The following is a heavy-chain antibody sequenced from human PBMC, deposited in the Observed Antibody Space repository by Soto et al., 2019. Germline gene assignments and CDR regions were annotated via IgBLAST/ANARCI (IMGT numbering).Heavy chain of an antibody. V-gene: IGHV4-31*03. CDR2: IYYSGST. J-gene: IGHJ1*01. Sequence: LSLTCTVSGGSISSGGYYWSWIRQHPGKGLEWIGYIYYSGSTYYNPSLKSRVTISVDTSKNQFSLKLSSVTAADTAVYYCARSTMATIFQHWGQGTLVTVSS. CDR1: GGSISSGGYY. D-gene: IGHD5-12*01. CDR3: ARSTMATIFQH.